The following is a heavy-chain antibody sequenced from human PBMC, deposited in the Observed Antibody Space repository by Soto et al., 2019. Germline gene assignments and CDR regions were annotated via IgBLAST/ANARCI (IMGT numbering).Heavy chain of an antibody. CDR2: ISSSSSYI. Sequence: EVQLVESGGGLVKPGGSLRLSCAASGFTFSSYSMNWVRQAPGKGLEWVSSISSSSSYIYYADSVKGRFTISRDNAKNSLYLQMNRLRAEDTAVYYCASYSNYVFGYFDYWGQGTLVTVSS. V-gene: IGHV3-21*01. D-gene: IGHD4-4*01. CDR1: GFTFSSYS. J-gene: IGHJ4*02. CDR3: ASYSNYVFGYFDY.